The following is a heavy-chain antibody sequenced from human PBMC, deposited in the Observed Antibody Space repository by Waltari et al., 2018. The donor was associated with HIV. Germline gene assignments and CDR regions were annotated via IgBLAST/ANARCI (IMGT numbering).Heavy chain of an antibody. CDR2: ISYDGSNK. D-gene: IGHD3-22*01. J-gene: IGHJ6*02. Sequence: QVQLVESGGGVVQPGRSLRLSYAASGFTFNTYAMYWVRQAPGKGLECVAVISYDGSNKYYADSVKGRFTISRDNSKNTLYLQMNSLRAEDTAVYYCARDSSGYYYVGYGMDVWGQGTTVTVSS. CDR3: ARDSSGYYYVGYGMDV. V-gene: IGHV3-30*01. CDR1: GFTFNTYA.